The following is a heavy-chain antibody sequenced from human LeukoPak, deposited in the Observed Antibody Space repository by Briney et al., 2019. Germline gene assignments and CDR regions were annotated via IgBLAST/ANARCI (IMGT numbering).Heavy chain of an antibody. J-gene: IGHJ4*02. Sequence: GGSLRLSCAASGFIFSDYYMTWIRQAPGKGLEWVSYVTSSGGHMYYADSAKGRFTISRDNAKNSLYLQMNSLRAEDTAVYYCARDLLKWFGEFTPTDYWGQGTLVTVSS. V-gene: IGHV3-11*04. CDR2: VTSSGGHM. CDR3: ARDLLKWFGEFTPTDY. D-gene: IGHD3-10*01. CDR1: GFIFSDYY.